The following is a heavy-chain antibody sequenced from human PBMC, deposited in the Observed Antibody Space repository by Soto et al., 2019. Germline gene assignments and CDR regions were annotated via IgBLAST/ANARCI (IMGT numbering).Heavy chain of an antibody. J-gene: IGHJ6*02. CDR1: GGSFY. D-gene: IGHD4-17*01. CDR3: ARGGGDYGYAVDV. Sequence: QVQLQQWGAGLLKPSETLSLNCAVYGGSFYWTWIRQPPGKGLEGIGEIRHSGSTNYNPSLKSRVSISIDRSKSQVSLTVYSVTAADTAVYYGARGGGDYGYAVDVWGQGTTVTVSS. CDR2: IRHSGST. V-gene: IGHV4-34*01.